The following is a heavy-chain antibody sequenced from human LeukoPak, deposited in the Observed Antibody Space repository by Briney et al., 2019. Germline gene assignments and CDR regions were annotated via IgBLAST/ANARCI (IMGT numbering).Heavy chain of an antibody. V-gene: IGHV3-23*01. CDR1: GFTFSSYA. CDR2: ISGSGGST. Sequence: GGSLRLSCSASGFTFSSYAMSWVRQAPRKGLEWVSRISGSGGSTYYADSVKGRFTISRDNSKNTLYLQMNSLRAEDTAVYYCARARSSCSGGSCYPEEVGVGPDYWGQGTLVTVSS. CDR3: ARARSSCSGGSCYPEEVGVGPDY. D-gene: IGHD2-15*01. J-gene: IGHJ4*02.